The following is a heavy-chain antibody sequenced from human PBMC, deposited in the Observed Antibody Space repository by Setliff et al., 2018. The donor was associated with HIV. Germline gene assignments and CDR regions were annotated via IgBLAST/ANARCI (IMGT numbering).Heavy chain of an antibody. CDR1: GGSITRTPYY. CDR2: IHHSGTA. Sequence: SETLSLTCTVSGGSITRTPYYWGWIRQPPGKGLEWIGSIHHSGTAYDNPSLKSRVTIPVDPSKNQILLRLSSVTAADTAVYYCARLSGGMVPNYWGQGTLVTVSS. D-gene: IGHD3-10*01. J-gene: IGHJ4*02. CDR3: ARLSGGMVPNY. V-gene: IGHV4-39*01.